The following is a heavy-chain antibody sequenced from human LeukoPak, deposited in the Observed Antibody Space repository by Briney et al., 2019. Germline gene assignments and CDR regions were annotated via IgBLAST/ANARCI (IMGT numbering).Heavy chain of an antibody. D-gene: IGHD6-13*01. CDR2: ISWNSGSI. CDR3: AKASGYSSSLGYFDY. V-gene: IGHV3-9*01. CDR1: GFTFSSYA. J-gene: IGHJ4*02. Sequence: GGSLRLSCAASGFTFSSYAMHWVRQAPGKGLEWVSGISWNSGSIGYADSVKGRFTISRDNAKNSLYLQMNSLRAEDTALYYCAKASGYSSSLGYFDYWGQGTLVTVSS.